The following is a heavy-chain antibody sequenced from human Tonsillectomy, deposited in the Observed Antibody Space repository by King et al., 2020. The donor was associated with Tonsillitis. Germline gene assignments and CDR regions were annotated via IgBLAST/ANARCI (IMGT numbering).Heavy chain of an antibody. CDR2: IYYGRRT. V-gene: IGHV4-31*03. D-gene: IGHD3-10*01. CDR3: ARSMVRGVSPFGY. J-gene: IGHJ4*02. Sequence: QLQESGPGLVKPSQNLSLTCTVPGGSISSSFYYWSWIRRHPGKGLEWIGYIYYGRRTYYNPSIKSRVTISVDTSKNQCSLKLSSVTAADTAVYYCARSMVRGVSPFGYWGQGTLVTVSS. CDR1: GGSISSSFYY.